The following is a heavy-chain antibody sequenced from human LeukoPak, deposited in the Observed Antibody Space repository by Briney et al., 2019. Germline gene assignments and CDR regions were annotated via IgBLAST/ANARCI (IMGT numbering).Heavy chain of an antibody. Sequence: GRSLRLSCSASGFTFRTYTMHWVRQAPGKGLEYVSNSSSNGGTTHYADSVKGRFTISRDNSKNALYLQMSSLRAEDTAVYICVKEVIYYNSGRYYSAMDVWCQGTTVTVSS. CDR3: VKEVIYYNSGRYYSAMDV. CDR2: SSSNGGTT. CDR1: GFTFRTYT. D-gene: IGHD3-10*01. J-gene: IGHJ6*02. V-gene: IGHV3-64D*06.